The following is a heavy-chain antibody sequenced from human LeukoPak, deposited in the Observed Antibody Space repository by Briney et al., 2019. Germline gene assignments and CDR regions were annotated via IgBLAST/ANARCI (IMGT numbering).Heavy chain of an antibody. V-gene: IGHV3-7*03. Sequence: VANINQDGNEKYFVDSVKGRFTISRDNAEKSLCLQMNSLRAEDTAVYYCARTNTGYSWFDYWGQGTLVIVSS. D-gene: IGHD6-13*01. CDR2: INQDGNEK. CDR3: ARTNTGYSWFDY. J-gene: IGHJ4*02.